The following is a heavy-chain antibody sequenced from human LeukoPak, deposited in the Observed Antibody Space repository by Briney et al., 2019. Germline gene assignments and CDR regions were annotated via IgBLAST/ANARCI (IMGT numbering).Heavy chain of an antibody. V-gene: IGHV3-53*01. CDR1: GFTVSSNY. CDR3: ARAPEAWSGELWFDY. Sequence: GGSLRLSCAASGFTVSSNYMSWVRRAPGKGLEWVSVIYSGGSTYYADSVKGRFTISRDNSKNTLYLQMNSLRAEDTAVYYCARAPEAWSGELWFDYWGQGTLVTVSS. CDR2: IYSGGST. D-gene: IGHD3-10*01. J-gene: IGHJ4*02.